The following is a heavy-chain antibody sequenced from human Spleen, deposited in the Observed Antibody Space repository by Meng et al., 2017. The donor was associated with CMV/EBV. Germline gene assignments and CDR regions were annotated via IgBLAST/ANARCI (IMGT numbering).Heavy chain of an antibody. CDR3: ARERKVTIFGVARRVGIDP. CDR2: INPSDSST. Sequence: ASVKVSCKASGYTFTSYYMHWVRQAPGQGLEWMGIINPSDSSTDHAQKFQGRVTLTRDTSTSTVYMELSSLRSEDTAVYFCARERKVTIFGVARRVGIDPWGQGTLVTVSS. J-gene: IGHJ5*02. CDR1: GYTFTSYY. V-gene: IGHV1-46*01. D-gene: IGHD3-3*01.